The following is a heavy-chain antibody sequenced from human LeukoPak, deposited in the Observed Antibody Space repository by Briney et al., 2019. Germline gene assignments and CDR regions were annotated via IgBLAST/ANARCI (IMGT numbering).Heavy chain of an antibody. J-gene: IGHJ4*02. CDR3: ARGFPPATYYSGSGSSDF. CDR2: ISSSSSTI. Sequence: GGSLRFSCAASGFSFSDYSMNWVRQAPGRGLEWLAYISSSSSTIYYADSVRGRFTVSRDNAKSSLFLQMNSLRAEDTAVYYCARGFPPATYYSGSGSSDFWGQGTLVTVSS. V-gene: IGHV3-48*04. CDR1: GFSFSDYS. D-gene: IGHD3-10*01.